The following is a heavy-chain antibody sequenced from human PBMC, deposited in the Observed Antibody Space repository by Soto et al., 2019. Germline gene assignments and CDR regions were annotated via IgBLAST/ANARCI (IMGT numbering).Heavy chain of an antibody. Sequence: EVQLLESGGGLVQPGGSLRLSCAASGFTFSSYAMSWVRQAPGKGLEWVSVISGSGDSTYYADSVKGRFTISRDNSKNTLSLQMNSLRAEDTAVYYCAKVGEYSGYDSWCDPWGQGTLVTVSS. V-gene: IGHV3-23*01. CDR2: ISGSGDST. CDR1: GFTFSSYA. J-gene: IGHJ5*02. D-gene: IGHD5-12*01. CDR3: AKVGEYSGYDSWCDP.